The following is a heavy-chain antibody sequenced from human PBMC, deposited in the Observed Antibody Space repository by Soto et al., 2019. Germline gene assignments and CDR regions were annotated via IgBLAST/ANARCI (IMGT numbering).Heavy chain of an antibody. D-gene: IGHD3-16*02. V-gene: IGHV4-31*03. J-gene: IGHJ4*02. CDR3: ARYRFSGNRWSKYDY. CDR1: GVTISSDAYY. Sequence: SETLSLTCSVSGVTISSDAYYWSWIRQRPGKGLEWIGNIYHRGSTYYSPSLKSRADISLDTSKNQFFLRLSSVTAADTAVYYCARYRFSGNRWSKYDYWGQGTPVTVSS. CDR2: IYHRGST.